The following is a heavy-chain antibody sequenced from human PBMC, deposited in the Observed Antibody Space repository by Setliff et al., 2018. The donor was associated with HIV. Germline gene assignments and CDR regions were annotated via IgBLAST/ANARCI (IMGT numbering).Heavy chain of an antibody. D-gene: IGHD3-10*01. J-gene: IGHJ5*01. CDR3: ARHATYYNFFES. V-gene: IGHV4-59*08. Sequence: SETLSLTCTVSGGSINTYYWTWIRQSPGKGLEWIGYFYHSGSTNYNPSLKSRVSISVDTSKNQFSLNLTSVTAADRAIYYCARHATYYNFFESWGQGTLVTVSS. CDR1: GGSINTYY. CDR2: FYHSGST.